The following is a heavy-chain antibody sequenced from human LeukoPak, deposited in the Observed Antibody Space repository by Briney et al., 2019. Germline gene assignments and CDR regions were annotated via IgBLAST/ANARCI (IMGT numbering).Heavy chain of an antibody. J-gene: IGHJ5*02. V-gene: IGHV1-2*06. Sequence: ASVKVSFKASGYTFTGYSIHWGRQAPGQGREWMGRINPNSGGTNYAQNSQGRVTITSDKSISTAYMELSSLRSADTAVYYCARDRLAAGGSGAWGQGNLVTVSS. CDR1: GYTFTGYS. CDR3: ARDRLAAGGSGA. D-gene: IGHD6-13*01. CDR2: INPNSGGT.